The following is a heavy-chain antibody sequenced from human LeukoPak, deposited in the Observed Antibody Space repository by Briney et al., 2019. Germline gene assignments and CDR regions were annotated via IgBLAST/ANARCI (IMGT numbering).Heavy chain of an antibody. J-gene: IGHJ5*02. CDR3: AGPSSDFEYSSSSWGHWFDP. CDR2: INPNSGGT. V-gene: IGHV1-2*02. Sequence: ASVKVSCKASGYTFTGYYMHWVRQAPGQGLEWMGWINPNSGGTNYAQKFQGRVTMTRDTSISTAYMELSRLRSDDTAVYYCAGPSSDFEYSSSSWGHWFDPWGQGTLVTVSS. D-gene: IGHD6-6*01. CDR1: GYTFTGYY.